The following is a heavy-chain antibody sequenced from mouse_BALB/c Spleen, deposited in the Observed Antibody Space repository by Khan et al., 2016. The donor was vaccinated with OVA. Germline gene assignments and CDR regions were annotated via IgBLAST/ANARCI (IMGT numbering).Heavy chain of an antibody. J-gene: IGHJ3*01. D-gene: IGHD3-3*01. CDR1: GFSIKDYY. Sequence: EVQLQESGAELVRSGASVNLSCTASGFSIKDYYLHWVKQRPEQGLEWIGWIDPENGDTEYAPKFQGKATVTADTSSNTAYLQLSSLRSEDTAVYYCKRADVRFAYGGQGTRGTVAA. V-gene: IGHV14-4*02. CDR2: IDPENGDT. CDR3: KRADVRFAY.